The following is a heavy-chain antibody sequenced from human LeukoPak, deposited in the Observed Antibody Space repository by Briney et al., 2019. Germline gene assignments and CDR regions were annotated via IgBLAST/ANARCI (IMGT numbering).Heavy chain of an antibody. CDR1: GYTFTSNY. D-gene: IGHD5-24*01. CDR3: ARDNSVRDEAWWFNP. Sequence: ASVKVSCKAFGYTFTSNYMHWVRQAPGQGPEWMGVISPSGGSTTYAQKFQDRLTLTRDMSTSTDYLELSSLRSEDTAVYYCARDNSVRDEAWWFNPWGQGTLVTVSS. V-gene: IGHV1-46*01. J-gene: IGHJ5*02. CDR2: ISPSGGST.